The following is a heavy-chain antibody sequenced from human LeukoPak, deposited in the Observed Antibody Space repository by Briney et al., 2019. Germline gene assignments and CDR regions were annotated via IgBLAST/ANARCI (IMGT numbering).Heavy chain of an antibody. V-gene: IGHV3-23*01. Sequence: PGGSLRLSCEASGFTYSRYAMDWVRQVPGKGLEWVSAITGSGDYTYYADSVKGRFTISRDNSKNTLYLQMNSLRAEDTAVYYCAKPFQGWLQLRYFDYWGQGTLVTVSS. CDR1: GFTYSRYA. CDR2: ITGSGDYT. D-gene: IGHD5-24*01. J-gene: IGHJ4*02. CDR3: AKPFQGWLQLRYFDY.